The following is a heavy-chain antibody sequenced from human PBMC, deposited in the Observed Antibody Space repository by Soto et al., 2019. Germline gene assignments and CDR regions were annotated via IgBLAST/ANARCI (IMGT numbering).Heavy chain of an antibody. CDR2: ISTDSGNT. CDR1: GYTFTSFG. V-gene: IGHV1-18*04. Sequence: QIHLVQSGGEVKRPGASVKVSCKTSGYTFTSFGINWVRQAPGQGLEWMGWISTDSGNTHYAQKIQGRVTLTTDSSTKTVYMELRSLTSDETAVYYCARDMGSTGGWPIDYWGQGTLVTLSS. J-gene: IGHJ4*02. D-gene: IGHD2-8*02. CDR3: ARDMGSTGGWPIDY.